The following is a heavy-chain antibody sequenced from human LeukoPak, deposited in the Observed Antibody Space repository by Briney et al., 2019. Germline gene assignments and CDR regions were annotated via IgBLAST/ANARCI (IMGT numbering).Heavy chain of an antibody. CDR2: IYHSGST. Sequence: SETLSLTCTVSGYSISSGYYWGWIRQPPGKGLEWIGSIYHSGSTYYNPSLKSRVTISVGTSKNQFSLKLSSVTAADTAVYYCARIRYYYDSSGYYSPGHYYYYYMDVWGKGTTVTVSS. V-gene: IGHV4-38-2*02. D-gene: IGHD3-22*01. CDR3: ARIRYYYDSSGYYSPGHYYYYYMDV. J-gene: IGHJ6*03. CDR1: GYSISSGYY.